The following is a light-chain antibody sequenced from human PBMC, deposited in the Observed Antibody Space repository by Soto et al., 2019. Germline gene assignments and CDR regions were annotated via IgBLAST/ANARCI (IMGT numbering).Light chain of an antibody. CDR2: GAS. V-gene: IGKV3-15*01. CDR3: QQYNSWPPYT. CDR1: QSVSSN. Sequence: EIVMTQSPATLSVSPGESATLSCRASQSVSSNLAWYPQKPGQAPRLLISGASTRAAGIPGRFSGSGSGTEFTLTISSLQSEDFAVYYCQQYNSWPPYTFGQGTKLEIK. J-gene: IGKJ2*01.